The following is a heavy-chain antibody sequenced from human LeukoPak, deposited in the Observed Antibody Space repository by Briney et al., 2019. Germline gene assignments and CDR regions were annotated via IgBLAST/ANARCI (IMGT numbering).Heavy chain of an antibody. V-gene: IGHV4-34*01. J-gene: IGHJ4*02. CDR3: ARAPYYYGSGYYFDY. CDR2: INHSGST. Sequence: PSETLSLTCAVYGGSFSGYYWSWIRQPPGKGLEWIGEINHSGSTNYNPSLKSRVTISVDTSKNQFSLKLSSVTAADTAVYYCARAPYYYGSGYYFDYRGQGTLVTVSS. CDR1: GGSFSGYY. D-gene: IGHD3-10*01.